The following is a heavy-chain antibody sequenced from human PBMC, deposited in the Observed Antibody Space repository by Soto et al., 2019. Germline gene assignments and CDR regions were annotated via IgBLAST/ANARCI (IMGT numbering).Heavy chain of an antibody. CDR2: IYSGDTT. CDR1: GFTVSSNY. V-gene: IGHV3-53*01. J-gene: IGHJ6*02. CDR3: ARDLRTLYGMDV. Sequence: EVQLVESGGGLIQPGGSLRLSCAASGFTVSSNYMSWVRHAPGKGLEWVSVIYSGDTTYYADSVKGRFTISRDHSKNTLYLQMNSLRAEDTAVYYCARDLRTLYGMDVWGQGTTVTVSS.